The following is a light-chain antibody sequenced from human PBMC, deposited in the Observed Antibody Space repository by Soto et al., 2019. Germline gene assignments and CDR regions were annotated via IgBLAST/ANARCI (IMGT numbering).Light chain of an antibody. J-gene: IGLJ2*01. CDR3: QTWGTGVVV. V-gene: IGLV4-69*01. CDR2: VNRDGSH. CDR1: SGHSTYA. Sequence: QSVLTQSPSASASLGASVKLTCTLSSGHSTYAIAWHQQEPERGPRLLMKVNRDGSHSKGDGIPDRFSGSSSGAERYLTISSLQSEDEADYYCQTWGTGVVVFGGGTKLTVL.